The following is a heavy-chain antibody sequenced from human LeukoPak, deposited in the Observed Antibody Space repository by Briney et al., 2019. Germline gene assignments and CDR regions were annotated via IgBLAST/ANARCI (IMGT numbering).Heavy chain of an antibody. D-gene: IGHD2-21*01. J-gene: IGHJ3*02. V-gene: IGHV1-18*01. CDR1: GYTFTSYG. CDR3: ASRGVVVIADSDAFDI. CDR2: ISAYNGNT. Sequence: ASVKASCKASGYTFTSYGISWVRQAPGQGLEWMGWISAYNGNTNYAQKLQGRVTMTTDTSTSTAYMELRSLRSDDTAVYYCASRGVVVIADSDAFDIWGQGTMVTVSS.